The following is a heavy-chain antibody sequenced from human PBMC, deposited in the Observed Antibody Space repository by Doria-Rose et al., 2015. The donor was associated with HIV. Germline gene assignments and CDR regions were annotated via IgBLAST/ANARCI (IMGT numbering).Heavy chain of an antibody. J-gene: IGHJ4*02. CDR3: ARIKSSRWYHKYYFDF. CDR2: IFSDDER. Sequence: SGPVLVKPTETLTLTCTVSGVSLSSPGMGVSWIRQPPGKALEWLANIFSDDERSYTTSLKRRLTISRGTSKSQVALTMTDMDPVDTATYYCARIKSSRWYHKYYFDFWGQGTLVIVSA. CDR1: GVSLSSPGMG. D-gene: IGHD6-13*01. V-gene: IGHV2-26*01.